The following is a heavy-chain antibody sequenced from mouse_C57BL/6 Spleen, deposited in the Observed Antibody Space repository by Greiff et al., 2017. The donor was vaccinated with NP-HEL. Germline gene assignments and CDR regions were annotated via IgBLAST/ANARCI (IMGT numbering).Heavy chain of an antibody. CDR3: ARWDYGSSYAMDY. CDR2: IHPNSGST. CDR1: GYTFTSYW. V-gene: IGHV1-64*01. J-gene: IGHJ4*01. D-gene: IGHD1-1*01. Sequence: VQLQQPGAELVKPGASVKLSCKASGYTFTSYWMHWVKQRPGQGLEWIGMIHPNSGSTNYNEKFKSKATLTVDKSSSTAYMQLSSLTSEDSAVYYCARWDYGSSYAMDYWGQGTSVTVSS.